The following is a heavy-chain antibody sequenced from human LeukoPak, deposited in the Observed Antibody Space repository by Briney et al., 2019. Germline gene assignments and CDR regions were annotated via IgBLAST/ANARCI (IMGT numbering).Heavy chain of an antibody. CDR3: VRASRSEGWFDP. J-gene: IGHJ5*02. CDR2: MKPNRCNT. V-gene: IGHV1-8*01. Sequence: GASVKVSCKASGYTFTSYDINWVRQATGQRLEWMGWMKPNRCNTGYVQGCLGRVTMSRNNSLSTDFMELRSVKSEDTAVYCGVRASRSEGWFDPWGQGTLVTVSS. CDR1: GYTFTSYD.